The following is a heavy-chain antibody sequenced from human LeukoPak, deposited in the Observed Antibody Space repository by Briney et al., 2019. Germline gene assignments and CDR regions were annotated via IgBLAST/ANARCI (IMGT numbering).Heavy chain of an antibody. V-gene: IGHV4-34*01. D-gene: IGHD3-16*01. CDR3: ARGPGYDYVWVSQRGAFDI. J-gene: IGHJ3*02. CDR2: INHSGRT. CDR1: GGSFSGYY. Sequence: PSETLSLTCAVYGGSFSGYYWSWLRQPPGKGLEWIGEINHSGRTNYNPSLKSRFHILVDTSKKQFYLKLSSVTAADTAVYYCARGPGYDYVWVSQRGAFDIWGQGTMVTVSS.